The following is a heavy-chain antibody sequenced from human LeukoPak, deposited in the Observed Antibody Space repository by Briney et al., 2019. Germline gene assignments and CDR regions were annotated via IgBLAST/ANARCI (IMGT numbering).Heavy chain of an antibody. Sequence: GGSLRLSWAASGFTFSDYYMSWIRQAPGKGLEWVSFVSGSDGNINYADSVKGRFTISRDNAKNSLYLQMNSLGAEDTAVYYCARANYGMDVWGQGTTVTVSS. CDR2: VSGSDGNI. J-gene: IGHJ6*02. V-gene: IGHV3-11*01. CDR1: GFTFSDYY. CDR3: ARANYGMDV.